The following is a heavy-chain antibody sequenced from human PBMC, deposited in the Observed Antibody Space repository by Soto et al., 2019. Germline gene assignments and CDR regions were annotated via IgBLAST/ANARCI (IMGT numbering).Heavy chain of an antibody. Sequence: VQLLESGRGLVQPGGSLRLSCVVSGFSFNNYAMSWVRQAPGKGLEWVSGISGSGGTTYYADSVQGRFIISRDNSKNTVFLQMNSLRIADTAIYYCAKNGDRSGGAYYFESWGQGTPVTVSS. CDR3: AKNGDRSGGAYYFES. CDR2: ISGSGGTT. J-gene: IGHJ4*02. D-gene: IGHD6-19*01. V-gene: IGHV3-23*01. CDR1: GFSFNNYA.